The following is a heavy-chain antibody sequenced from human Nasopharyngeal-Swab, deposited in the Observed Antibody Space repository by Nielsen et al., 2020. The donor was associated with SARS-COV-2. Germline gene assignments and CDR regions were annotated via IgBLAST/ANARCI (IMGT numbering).Heavy chain of an antibody. D-gene: IGHD1-1*01. J-gene: IGHJ4*02. Sequence: VRQAPGKGLEWVAVIWFDGSSDYYADSVKGRFTVSRDNFRNRLYLQMDSLRAEDSAVYYCVRAFNWNDAFDYCGQGTLVTVSS. CDR3: VRAFNWNDAFDY. CDR2: IWFDGSSD. V-gene: IGHV3-33*01.